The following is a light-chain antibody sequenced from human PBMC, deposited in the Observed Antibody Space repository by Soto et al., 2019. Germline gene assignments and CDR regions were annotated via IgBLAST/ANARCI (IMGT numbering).Light chain of an antibody. CDR3: QQYNVHSPWT. CDR2: KAS. J-gene: IGKJ1*01. V-gene: IGKV1-5*03. CDR1: QSVSTW. Sequence: DIQMTQSPSTLSASVGDRVTITCRACQSVSTWLAWYQQKPGKAPHLLIFKASTLESGVPSRFSGSGSGTEFTLTITSLQPDDFATYYCQQYNVHSPWTFGQGTKVEIK.